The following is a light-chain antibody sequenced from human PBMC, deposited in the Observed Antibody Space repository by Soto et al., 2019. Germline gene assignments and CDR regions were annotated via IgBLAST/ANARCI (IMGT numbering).Light chain of an antibody. CDR3: QQRSNWPQEYT. CDR2: DAS. CDR1: QSVSSY. J-gene: IGKJ2*01. Sequence: EIVLTQSPATLSLSPGERATLSCRASQSVSSYLAWYQQKPGQAPRLLIYDASNRATGIPARFSGSGSGTDFTLTISSLEPEDFVVYYCQQRSNWPQEYTFGQGTKLEIK. V-gene: IGKV3-11*01.